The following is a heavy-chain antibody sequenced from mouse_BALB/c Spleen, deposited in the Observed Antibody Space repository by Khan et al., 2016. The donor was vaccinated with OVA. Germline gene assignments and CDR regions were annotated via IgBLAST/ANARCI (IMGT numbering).Heavy chain of an antibody. J-gene: IGHJ3*01. D-gene: IGHD1-1*01. CDR3: VNHGSSSAWFTY. V-gene: IGHV1-7*01. Sequence: QVQLQQSGAELAKPGASVKMSCKASDYTFTNYWMHWVKQRPGQGLEWIGYINPSTDYTEYNQKFKDKATLTADKSSNTAYMQLRSLTSEDSAFYYCVNHGSSSAWFTYWGQGTLVTVSA. CDR2: INPSTDYT. CDR1: DYTFTNYW.